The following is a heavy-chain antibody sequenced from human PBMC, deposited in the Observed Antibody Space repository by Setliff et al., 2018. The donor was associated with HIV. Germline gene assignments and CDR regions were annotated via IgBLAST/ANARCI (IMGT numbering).Heavy chain of an antibody. CDR1: GDSLSSTGDH. J-gene: IGHJ4*02. V-gene: IGHV4-39*07. Sequence: PSETLSLTCTVSGDSLSSTGDHWGWIRQPPGRGLEWIGNVYSSGSTYYNPSLKSRVTISVDTSKNQLSLKMISVTAADTAVYYCARDPHSYVTSGHYSWFYFDFWGQGTLVTVSS. CDR2: VYSSGST. D-gene: IGHD3-22*01. CDR3: ARDPHSYVTSGHYSWFYFDF.